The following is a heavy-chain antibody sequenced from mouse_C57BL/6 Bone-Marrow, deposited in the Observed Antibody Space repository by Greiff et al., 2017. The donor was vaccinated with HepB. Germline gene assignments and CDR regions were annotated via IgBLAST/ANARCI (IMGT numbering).Heavy chain of an antibody. CDR3: ARDLLWYPFDY. J-gene: IGHJ2*01. Sequence: DVKLVESGGGLVKPGGSLKLSCAASGFTFSSYAMSWVPQTPEKRLEWVATISDGGSYTYYPDNVKGRFTISRDNAKNNLYLQMSHLKSEDTAMYYCARDLLWYPFDYWGQGTTLTVSS. CDR2: ISDGGSYT. D-gene: IGHD2-1*01. V-gene: IGHV5-4*01. CDR1: GFTFSSYA.